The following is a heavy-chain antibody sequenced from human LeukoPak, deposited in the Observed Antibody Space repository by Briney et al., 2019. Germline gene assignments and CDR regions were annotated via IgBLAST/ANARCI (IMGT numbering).Heavy chain of an antibody. J-gene: IGHJ4*02. CDR3: ARPHDYGDYNPFDY. D-gene: IGHD4-17*01. CDR1: GFTFSSYA. Sequence: SGGSLRLSCAASGFTFSSYAMHWVRQAPGKGLEWVAVISYDGSNKYYADSVKGRFTISRDNSKNTLYLQMSSLRAEDTAVYYCARPHDYGDYNPFDYWGQGTLVTVSS. CDR2: ISYDGSNK. V-gene: IGHV3-30-3*01.